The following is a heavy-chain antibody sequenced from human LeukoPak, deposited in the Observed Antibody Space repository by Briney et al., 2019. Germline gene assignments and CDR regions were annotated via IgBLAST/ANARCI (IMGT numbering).Heavy chain of an antibody. V-gene: IGHV4-34*01. Sequence: PSETLSLTCAVYGGSFSGYYWSWIRQPPGKGLEWIGEINHSGSTNYNPSLKSRVTISVDTSKNQFSLKLSSVTAADTAVYYCARCRCSSTSCFYYYYYGMDVWGQGTTVTVSS. J-gene: IGHJ6*02. D-gene: IGHD2-2*01. CDR2: INHSGST. CDR1: GGSFSGYY. CDR3: ARCRCSSTSCFYYYYYGMDV.